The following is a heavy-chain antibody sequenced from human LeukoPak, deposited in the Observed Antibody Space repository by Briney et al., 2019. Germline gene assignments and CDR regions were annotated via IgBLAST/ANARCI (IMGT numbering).Heavy chain of an antibody. Sequence: SVKVSCTASGGTFSSYAISWVRQAPGQGLEWMGGIIPIFGTASYAQKFQGRVTITADESTSTAYMELSSLRSEDTAVYYCARRGLYNWNDEPSFDYWGQGTLVTVSS. J-gene: IGHJ4*02. CDR1: GGTFSSYA. CDR2: IIPIFGTA. V-gene: IGHV1-69*13. CDR3: ARRGLYNWNDEPSFDY. D-gene: IGHD1-20*01.